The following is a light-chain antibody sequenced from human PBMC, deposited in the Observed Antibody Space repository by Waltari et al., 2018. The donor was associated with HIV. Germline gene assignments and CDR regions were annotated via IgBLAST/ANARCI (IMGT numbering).Light chain of an antibody. CDR2: GAS. CDR3: QQYNDWPRT. Sequence: EIVMTQSPATLSVSPGERATLSCRARQSVSSNLAWYQHKPGQAPRLLIYGASTRATGIPARFSGSGSGTEFTLTISSLQSEDFAVYYCQQYNDWPRTFGQGTKLEIK. CDR1: QSVSSN. J-gene: IGKJ2*01. V-gene: IGKV3-15*01.